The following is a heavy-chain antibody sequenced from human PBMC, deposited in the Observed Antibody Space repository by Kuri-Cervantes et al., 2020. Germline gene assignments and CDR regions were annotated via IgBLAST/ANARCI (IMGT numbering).Heavy chain of an antibody. J-gene: IGHJ6*02. CDR3: ATNRRWLQFPYYYGMDV. Sequence: GGSLRLSCAASGFTLSNFAMHWVRQAPGKGLEWVAVISYDESNKYYADSVKGRFTISRDNSKNTLYLQMNSLRDEDTAVYYCATNRRWLQFPYYYGMDVWGQGTTVTVSS. D-gene: IGHD5-24*01. V-gene: IGHV3-30*03. CDR2: ISYDESNK. CDR1: GFTLSNFA.